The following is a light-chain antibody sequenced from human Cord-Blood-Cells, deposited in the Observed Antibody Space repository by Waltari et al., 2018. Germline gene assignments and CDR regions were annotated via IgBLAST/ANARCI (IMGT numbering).Light chain of an antibody. Sequence: QSALTQPAPVSGSPGQSLTISCTGTSSDVGGHNYVSWYQQHPGKAPKLMIYDVSNRPSGFSNRFSGSKSGNTASLTISGLQAEDEADYYCSSYTSSSTYVFGTGTKVTVL. CDR3: SSYTSSSTYV. CDR2: DVS. J-gene: IGLJ1*01. CDR1: SSDVGGHNY. V-gene: IGLV2-14*01.